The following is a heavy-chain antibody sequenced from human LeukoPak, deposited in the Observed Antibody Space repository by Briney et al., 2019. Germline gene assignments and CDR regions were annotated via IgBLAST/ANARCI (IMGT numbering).Heavy chain of an antibody. D-gene: IGHD4/OR15-4a*01. J-gene: IGHJ4*02. CDR1: GFIFRNYA. CDR2: ISANGGGT. V-gene: IGHV3-23*01. Sequence: GGSLRLSCGASGFIFRNYAMSWVRQVPGEGLEWVSGISANGGGTYYADSVKGRFTISRDNSKNMLYLQMNSLRAEDTAVYYCAKESGALGAPLYDYWGQGTLVTGSS. CDR3: AKESGALGAPLYDY.